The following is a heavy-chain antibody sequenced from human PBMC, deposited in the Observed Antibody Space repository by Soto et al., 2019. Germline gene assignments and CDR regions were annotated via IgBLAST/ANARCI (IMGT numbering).Heavy chain of an antibody. V-gene: IGHV5-51*01. D-gene: IGHD5-12*01. CDR1: GYSITSDW. CDR3: ARPLRLDAFDI. CDR2: IYPGDSDT. Sequence: GASLKISCKGSGYSITSDWIGWVRQMPGKGLEWMGIIYPGDSDTRYRPSFQGQVTISADKSISTAYLQWSSLQASDTAMYYCARPLRLDAFDIWGQGTLVTVSS. J-gene: IGHJ3*02.